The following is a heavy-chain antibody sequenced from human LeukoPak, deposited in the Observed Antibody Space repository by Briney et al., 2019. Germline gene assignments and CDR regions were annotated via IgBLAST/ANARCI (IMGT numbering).Heavy chain of an antibody. J-gene: IGHJ4*02. V-gene: IGHV3-21*01. CDR3: ARDSRAAAGSFDY. Sequence: GGSLRLSCEGSAFIFSGHWMNWVRQAPGKGLEWVSSISSSSSYIYYADSVKGRFTISRDNAKNSLYLQMNSLRAEDTAVYYCARDSRAAAGSFDYWGQGTLVTVSS. D-gene: IGHD6-13*01. CDR1: AFIFSGHW. CDR2: ISSSSSYI.